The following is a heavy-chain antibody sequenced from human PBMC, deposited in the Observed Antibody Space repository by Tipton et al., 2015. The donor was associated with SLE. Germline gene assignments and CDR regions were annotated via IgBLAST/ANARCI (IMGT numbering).Heavy chain of an antibody. J-gene: IGHJ6*04. CDR1: GGSISSGGYY. V-gene: IGHV4-31*03. D-gene: IGHD1-7*01. CDR2: IYYSGNT. Sequence: TLSLTCTVSGGSISSGGYYWTWIRQLPGEGLEWIGYIYYSGNTYYNPSLGSRLTISVDTSKDQFSLRRTSVTAADTAVYYCARATDWNLSPDVWGKGTTVTVSS. CDR3: ARATDWNLSPDV.